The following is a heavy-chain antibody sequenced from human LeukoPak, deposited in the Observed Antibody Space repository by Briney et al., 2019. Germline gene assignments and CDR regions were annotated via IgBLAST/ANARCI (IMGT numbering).Heavy chain of an antibody. CDR1: GFTFGDYG. CDR3: TRVGPSGGLWGFLDY. Sequence: GGSLRLSCTASGFTFGDYGMRWVRQAPGKVLEWVGFIRSKDYGATTEYAASVKGRFTISRDDSKNIAYLQMNGLKTEDTAVYYCTRVGPSGGLWGFLDYWGQGTLVTVSS. V-gene: IGHV3-49*04. J-gene: IGHJ4*02. D-gene: IGHD6-19*01. CDR2: IRSKDYGATT.